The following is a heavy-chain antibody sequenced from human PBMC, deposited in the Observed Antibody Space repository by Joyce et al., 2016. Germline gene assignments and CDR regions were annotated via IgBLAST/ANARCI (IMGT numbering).Heavy chain of an antibody. CDR3: ARGGISYYYAMDV. V-gene: IGHV3-21*01. CDR2: ISGTSYYI. Sequence: QLVESGGGVVKPGGSLRLSCEASGATFSIWSMGWFRQGPGKGLEWVAAISGTSYYIFHAETVRGRFTVSRDNAKKTLYLQMNSLRAEDSAVFYCARGGISYYYAMDVWGQGTTVTVSS. CDR1: GATFSIWS. D-gene: IGHD3-16*01. J-gene: IGHJ6*02.